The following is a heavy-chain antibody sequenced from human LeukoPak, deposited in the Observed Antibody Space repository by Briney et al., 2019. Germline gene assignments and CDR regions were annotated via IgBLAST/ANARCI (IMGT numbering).Heavy chain of an antibody. Sequence: GGSLRLSCAASGFTFSSYSMNWVRRAPGKGLEWVSSISSSSSYIYYADSVKGRFTISRDNAKNSLYLQMNSLRAEDTAVYYCARDGGDYCSSTSCYTGMDYWGRGTLVTVSS. V-gene: IGHV3-21*01. CDR3: ARDGGDYCSSTSCYTGMDY. J-gene: IGHJ4*02. D-gene: IGHD2-2*02. CDR1: GFTFSSYS. CDR2: ISSSSSYI.